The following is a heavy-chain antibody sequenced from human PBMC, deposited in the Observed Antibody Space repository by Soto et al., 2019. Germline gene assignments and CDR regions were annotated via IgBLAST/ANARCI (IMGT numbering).Heavy chain of an antibody. CDR2: INPNSGGT. Sequence: GATVKVSCKASGYTFTGYYMHWVRQAPGQGLEWMGWINPNSGGTNYAQKFQGRVTMTRDTSISTAYMELSRLRSDDTAVYYCARDLQQQLPQESRQHDFSYYYYGMDVWGQGTTVTVAS. D-gene: IGHD6-13*01. CDR1: GYTFTGYY. CDR3: ARDLQQQLPQESRQHDFSYYYYGMDV. J-gene: IGHJ6*02. V-gene: IGHV1-2*02.